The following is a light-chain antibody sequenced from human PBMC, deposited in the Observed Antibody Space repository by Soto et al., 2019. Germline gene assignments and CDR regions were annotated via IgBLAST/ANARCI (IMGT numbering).Light chain of an antibody. CDR2: KAS. CDR3: QHYNTYPWT. V-gene: IGKV1-5*03. CDR1: QSISSW. Sequence: DIQMTQYPSSLSASVVSRVTITCRAGQSISSWVAWYQQKPGKGPKLLIYKASHLESGVPSRFSGSGSGTEFTLTISSLQPGDFATYYCQHYNTYPWTFGHGTKVDI. J-gene: IGKJ1*01.